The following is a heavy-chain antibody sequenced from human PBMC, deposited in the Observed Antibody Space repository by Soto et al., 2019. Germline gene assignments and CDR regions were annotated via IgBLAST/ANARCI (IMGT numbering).Heavy chain of an antibody. CDR1: GFIFSSYA. CDR3: TRADLTVTLSVFDP. J-gene: IGHJ5*02. D-gene: IGHD4-17*01. V-gene: IGHV3-30-3*01. CDR2: ISDDGSTK. Sequence: GGSLRLSCAASGFIFSSYAMHWVRQSPGKGLEWVAFISDDGSTKYYADSVKGRFTISRDNSKNTLYLQMNSLSAEDTAVYYCTRADLTVTLSVFDPWGQGTLVTVSS.